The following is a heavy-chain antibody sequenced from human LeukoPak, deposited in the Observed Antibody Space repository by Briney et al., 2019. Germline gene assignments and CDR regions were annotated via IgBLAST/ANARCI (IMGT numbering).Heavy chain of an antibody. J-gene: IGHJ4*02. D-gene: IGHD3-10*01. CDR2: INPSGGST. CDR1: GYTFTSYY. Sequence: ASVKVSCKASGYTFTSYYMHWVRQAPGQGLEWMGIINPSGGSTSYAQKFQGRVTMTRDTSTSTVYMELSSLRSEDTAVYYCAREPAMVRGDRYFDYWGQGTLVTVSS. V-gene: IGHV1-46*01. CDR3: AREPAMVRGDRYFDY.